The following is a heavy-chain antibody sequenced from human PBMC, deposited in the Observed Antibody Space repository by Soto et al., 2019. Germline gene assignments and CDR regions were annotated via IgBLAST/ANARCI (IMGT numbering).Heavy chain of an antibody. V-gene: IGHV4-30-2*01. CDR1: GGSISSGGYS. CDR3: ARGPDY. CDR2: MYHSGST. Sequence: PSETLSLTCAVSGGSISSGGYSWSWIRQAPGKGLEWIGYMYHSGSTYYNPSLKSRVTISIDRSKNQFSLKLSSVTAADTAVYYCARGPDYWGQGILVTVSS. J-gene: IGHJ4*02.